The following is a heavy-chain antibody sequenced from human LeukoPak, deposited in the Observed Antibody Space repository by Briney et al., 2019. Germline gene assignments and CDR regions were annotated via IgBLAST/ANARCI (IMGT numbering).Heavy chain of an antibody. V-gene: IGHV1-2*02. J-gene: IGHJ4*02. Sequence: ASVKVSCMASGYTFTGYYMHWVRQAPGQGLEWMGWINLYSGGTNYAQKFQGRVTMTRDTSISKAYMELSRLRSDDRAVYYCARAHIGNDLLIDYWGQGTLVTVSP. CDR2: INLYSGGT. CDR3: ARAHIGNDLLIDY. D-gene: IGHD2-21*01. CDR1: GYTFTGYY.